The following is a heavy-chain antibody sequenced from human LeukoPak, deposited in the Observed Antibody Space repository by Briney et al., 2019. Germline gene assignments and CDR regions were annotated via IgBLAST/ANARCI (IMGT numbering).Heavy chain of an antibody. CDR1: GFTFSSYA. CDR2: ISGSGGST. D-gene: IGHD6-13*01. CDR3: AALAGVWFRSSSLDY. J-gene: IGHJ4*02. Sequence: GGSLRLSCAASGFTFSSYAMSWVRQAPGKGLEWVSAISGSGGSTYYADSVKGWFTISRDNSKNTLYLQMNSLRAEDTAVYYCAALAGVWFRSSSLDYWGQGTLVTVSS. V-gene: IGHV3-23*01.